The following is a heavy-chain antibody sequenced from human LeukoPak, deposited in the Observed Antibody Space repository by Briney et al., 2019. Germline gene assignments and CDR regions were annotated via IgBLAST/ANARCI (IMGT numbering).Heavy chain of an antibody. D-gene: IGHD1-1*01. CDR2: ISWNSGSI. J-gene: IGHJ4*02. V-gene: IGHV3-9*01. CDR1: GFTFDDYA. Sequence: GGSLRLSCAASGFTFDDYAMHWVRQAPGKGLEWVSGISWNSGSIGYADSVKGRFTISRDNSKNTLYLQMNSLRAEDTAVYYCARDVDDRGYFDYWGQGTLVTVSS. CDR3: ARDVDDRGYFDY.